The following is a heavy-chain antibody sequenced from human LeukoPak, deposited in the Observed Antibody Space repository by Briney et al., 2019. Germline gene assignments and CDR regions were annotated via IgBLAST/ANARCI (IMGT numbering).Heavy chain of an antibody. V-gene: IGHV1-2*02. D-gene: IGHD4-23*01. CDR3: ATEGNYGGNFFDY. CDR2: INPNSGGT. J-gene: IGHJ4*02. Sequence: ASVKVSCKASGYTFTGYYMHWVRQAPGQGLEWMGWINPNSGGTNYAQKFQGRVTMTRDTSISTAYMELSRLRSDDTAVYYCATEGNYGGNFFDYWGQGTLVTVSS. CDR1: GYTFTGYY.